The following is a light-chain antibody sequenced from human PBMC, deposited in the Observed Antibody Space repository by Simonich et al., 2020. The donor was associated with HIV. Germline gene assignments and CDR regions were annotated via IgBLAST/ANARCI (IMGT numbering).Light chain of an antibody. CDR2: AAS. Sequence: DIQMTQSPSTLSASVGDRVTITCRASQGISSYLAWYQQKPGKAPKLLIYAASTLQSGVPSRFSGGESGTKFTLTITSLQPEDFATYYCQQAIGFPRTFGQGTKVEVK. CDR1: QGISSY. V-gene: IGKV1-9*01. CDR3: QQAIGFPRT. J-gene: IGKJ1*01.